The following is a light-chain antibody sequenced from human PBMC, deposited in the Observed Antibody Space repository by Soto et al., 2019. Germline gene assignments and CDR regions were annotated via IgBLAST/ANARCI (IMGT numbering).Light chain of an antibody. V-gene: IGKV1-6*01. J-gene: IGKJ4*01. Sequence: AMHMTQSPSSLSANVGDRVTITCRASQGIRNELGWYQQKPGKAPKLLIYAASILPSGVPSRFSGSGSGTDFTLTISSLQPEDFATYYCLQDYNYPLTFGGGTKVDIK. CDR3: LQDYNYPLT. CDR1: QGIRNE. CDR2: AAS.